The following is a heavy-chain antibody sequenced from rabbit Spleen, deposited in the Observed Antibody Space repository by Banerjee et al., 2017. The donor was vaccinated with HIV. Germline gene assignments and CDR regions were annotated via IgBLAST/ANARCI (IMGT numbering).Heavy chain of an antibody. CDR2: IYGGDNGSS. D-gene: IGHD6-1*01. Sequence: QEQLEESGGGLVMPGASLTLTCKASGFSFSSAYWICWVRQAPGKGLEWIACIYGGDNGSSFFANWAKGRFTISKTSSTTVTLQMTSLTAADTATYFCAGVPATYLAWLDLWGPGSLVTVS. CDR3: AGVPATYLAWLDL. V-gene: IGHV1S45*01. J-gene: IGHJ5*01. CDR1: GFSFSSAYW.